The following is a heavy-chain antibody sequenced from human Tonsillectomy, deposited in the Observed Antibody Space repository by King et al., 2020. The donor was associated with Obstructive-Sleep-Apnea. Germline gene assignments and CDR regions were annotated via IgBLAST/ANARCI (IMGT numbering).Heavy chain of an antibody. J-gene: IGHJ6*02. CDR2: ISYDGTVQ. CDR1: GFTFSSHG. CDR3: AKELFVSPAYYYYYGIDV. D-gene: IGHD3-10*02. Sequence: VQLVESGGGVVQPGKSLRLSCAASGFTFSSHGMHWVRQAPGKGLEWLSVISYDGTVQYYADSVKGRFTISRDNSKNTLSLQMNSLRPDDTAIYYGAKELFVSPAYYYYYGIDVWGQGTPVTVS. V-gene: IGHV3-30*18.